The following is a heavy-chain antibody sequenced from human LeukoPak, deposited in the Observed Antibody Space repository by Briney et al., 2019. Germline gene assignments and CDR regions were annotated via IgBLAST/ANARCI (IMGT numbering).Heavy chain of an antibody. J-gene: IGHJ4*02. D-gene: IGHD2-21*01. CDR1: GFTFSSYA. CDR3: AKDSSIHLAYYYFDY. V-gene: IGHV3-23*01. CDR2: ISGSGGAI. Sequence: GGSLRLSCAASGFTFSSYAMSWVRQAPGKGLEWVSAISGSGGAIKYADSVKGRFTISRDNSKNTVYLQMNSLRAEDTAVYYCAKDSSIHLAYYYFDYWGQGTLVTVSS.